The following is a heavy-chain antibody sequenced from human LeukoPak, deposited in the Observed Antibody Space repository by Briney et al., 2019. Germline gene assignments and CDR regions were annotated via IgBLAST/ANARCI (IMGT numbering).Heavy chain of an antibody. CDR2: IYNSGST. CDR1: GGSISSYY. D-gene: IGHD3-22*01. J-gene: IGHJ4*02. Sequence: SETLSLTCTVSGGSISSYYWSWIRQSPGKGLEWIGYIYNSGSTNYNPSLKSRVTISIDTSRNQFSLKLSSVTAADTAVYYCARAVVDTSEDYFDYWGQGILVTVSS. V-gene: IGHV4-59*01. CDR3: ARAVVDTSEDYFDY.